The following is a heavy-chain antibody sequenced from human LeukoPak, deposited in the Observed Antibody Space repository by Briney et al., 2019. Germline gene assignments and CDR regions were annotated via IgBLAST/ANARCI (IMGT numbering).Heavy chain of an antibody. J-gene: IGHJ4*02. D-gene: IGHD2-21*02. Sequence: GGSLRLSCVASGFTFSSYAMSWVRQAPGMGLEWVSAISAGGGGTNYADSVKGRFTISRDNSKNTLYLQMSSLRVEDTAVYYCAKGYHCGGDCYSYFDYWGQGTPVTVSS. V-gene: IGHV3-23*01. CDR2: ISAGGGGT. CDR1: GFTFSSYA. CDR3: AKGYHCGGDCYSYFDY.